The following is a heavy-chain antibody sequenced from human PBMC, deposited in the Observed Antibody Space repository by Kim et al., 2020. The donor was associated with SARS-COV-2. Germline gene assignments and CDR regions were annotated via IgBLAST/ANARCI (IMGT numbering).Heavy chain of an antibody. CDR1: GFTFSSYS. D-gene: IGHD1-26*01. Sequence: GGSLRLSCAASGFTFSSYSMNWVRQAPWKWLEWVASISSSRSYKYYADSVKGRFTISRDNAKNSLYLQLNSLRAEDTAVDYCARESYSGSYPCYYYGRDV. CDR3: ARESYSGSYPCYYYGRDV. CDR2: ISSSRSYK. V-gene: IGHV3-21*01. J-gene: IGHJ6*01.